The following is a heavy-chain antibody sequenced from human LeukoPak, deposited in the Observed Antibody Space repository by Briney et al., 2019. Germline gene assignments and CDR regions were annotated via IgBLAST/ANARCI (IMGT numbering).Heavy chain of an antibody. J-gene: IGHJ4*02. D-gene: IGHD2-21*01. CDR1: GYTFTSYY. V-gene: IGHV1-46*01. CDR2: INPSGGST. CDR3: ARGARAGDCYY. Sequence: GGSVKLSCKASGYTFTSYYMHWVRQAPGQGLEWMGIINPSGGSTSYAQKFQGRVTMTRDTSTSTVYMELSSLRSEDTALSYCARGARAGDCYYWGQGTLVTASS.